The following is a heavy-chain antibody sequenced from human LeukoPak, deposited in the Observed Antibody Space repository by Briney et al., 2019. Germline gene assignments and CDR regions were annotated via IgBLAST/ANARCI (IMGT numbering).Heavy chain of an antibody. CDR3: ARDWGREGYDPLEFDY. V-gene: IGHV3-7*01. CDR2: IKQDGSEK. J-gene: IGHJ4*02. CDR1: GFTFSSYS. Sequence: PGGSLRLSCAASGFTFSSYSMSWVRQAPGKGLEWVANIKQDGSEKYYVDSVKGRFTISRDNAKNSLYLQMNSLRAEDTAVYYCARDWGREGYDPLEFDYWGQGTLVTVSS. D-gene: IGHD1-1*01.